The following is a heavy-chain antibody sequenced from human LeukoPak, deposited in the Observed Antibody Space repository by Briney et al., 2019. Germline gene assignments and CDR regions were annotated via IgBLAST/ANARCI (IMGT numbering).Heavy chain of an antibody. V-gene: IGHV3-21*01. CDR2: ISSSSSYI. J-gene: IGHJ4*02. CDR1: GFTFSSYS. D-gene: IGHD6-19*01. Sequence: KPGRSLRRSCAASGFTFSSYSMNWVRQAPGKGLEWVSSISSSSSYIYYADSVKGRFTISRDNAKNSLYLQMNSLSAEDTAVYYCARGKGIAVAGLDYWGQGTLVTVSS. CDR3: ARGKGIAVAGLDY.